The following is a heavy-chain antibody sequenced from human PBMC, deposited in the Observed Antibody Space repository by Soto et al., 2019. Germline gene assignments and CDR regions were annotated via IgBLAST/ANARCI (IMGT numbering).Heavy chain of an antibody. D-gene: IGHD6-13*01. CDR3: ARDEAATGTGFDP. CDR2: INPNSGGT. Sequence: ASVKVSCKTSGYTFTGYYIHWVRQAPGQGLEWMGWINPNSGGTKYAQKFQDRVTLTRDTSISTAYMELSRVQSDDTAVYYCARDEAATGTGFDPLGQGTLVTVSS. CDR1: GYTFTGYY. J-gene: IGHJ5*02. V-gene: IGHV1-2*02.